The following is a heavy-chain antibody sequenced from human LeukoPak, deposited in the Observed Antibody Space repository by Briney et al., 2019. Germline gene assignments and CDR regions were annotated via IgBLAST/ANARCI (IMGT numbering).Heavy chain of an antibody. J-gene: IGHJ4*02. Sequence: PGGSLRLSCAASGFTFSSYGMHWVRQAPGKGLEWVGFIRSKAYGGTTEYAASVKGRFTISRDDSKSIAYLQMNSLKTEDTAVYYCTRKTSQYGSGSQLDYWGQGTLVTVSS. V-gene: IGHV3-49*04. D-gene: IGHD3-10*01. CDR2: IRSKAYGGTT. CDR1: GFTFSSYG. CDR3: TRKTSQYGSGSQLDY.